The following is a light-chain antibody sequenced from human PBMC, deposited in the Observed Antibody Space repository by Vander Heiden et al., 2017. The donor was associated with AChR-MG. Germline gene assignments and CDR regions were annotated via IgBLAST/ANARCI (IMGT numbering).Light chain of an antibody. CDR3: SSYTSSRTLRVV. Sequence: QSALTQPASVSGSPGQSSTISCTGTSSDVGGYNYVSWYQQHPGKAPKLMIYDVSNRPSGVSNRCSGSKSGNTASLTISGLQAEDEADYYCSSYTSSRTLRVVFGGGTKLTV. CDR1: SSDVGGYNY. J-gene: IGLJ2*01. CDR2: DVS. V-gene: IGLV2-14*03.